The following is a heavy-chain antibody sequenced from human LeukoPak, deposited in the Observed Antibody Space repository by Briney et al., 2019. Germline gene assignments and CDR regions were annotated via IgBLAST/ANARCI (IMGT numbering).Heavy chain of an antibody. V-gene: IGHV4-4*02. J-gene: IGHJ5*02. CDR3: ARDPGRITMVRGVIARWFDP. CDR1: GGSISSSNW. D-gene: IGHD3-10*01. CDR2: IYHSGST. Sequence: SETLSLTCAVSGGSISSSNWWSWVRPPPGKGLEWIGEIYHSGSTNYNPSLKSRVTISVDKSKNQFSLKLSSVTAADTAVYYCARDPGRITMVRGVIARWFDPWGQGTLVTVSS.